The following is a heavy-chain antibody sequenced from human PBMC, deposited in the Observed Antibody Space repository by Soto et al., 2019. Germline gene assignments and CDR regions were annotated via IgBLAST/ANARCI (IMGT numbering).Heavy chain of an antibody. D-gene: IGHD2-2*01. Sequence: LSLTFTVSGGSISSYYWSWIRQPPGKGLEWIGYIYYSGSTNYNPSLKSRVTISVDTSKNQFSLKLSSVTAADTAVYYCARGVIVVAAIRLVWFDPWGQGTLVTVSS. CDR2: IYYSGST. J-gene: IGHJ5*02. CDR1: GGSISSYY. CDR3: ARGVIVVAAIRLVWFDP. V-gene: IGHV4-59*01.